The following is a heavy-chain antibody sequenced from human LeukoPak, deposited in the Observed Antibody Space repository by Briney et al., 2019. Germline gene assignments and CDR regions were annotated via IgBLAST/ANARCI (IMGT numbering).Heavy chain of an antibody. CDR3: ARASYSSGWYWD. CDR2: MNPNSGNT. V-gene: IGHV1-8*01. D-gene: IGHD6-19*01. J-gene: IGHJ4*01. Sequence: ASVKVSCKASGYTFTSYDINSVRQATGQGLEWMGWMNPNSGNTGYAQKFQGRVTMTRNTSISTAYMELSSLRSEDTAVYYCARASYSSGWYWDGGHRTLVTVSS. CDR1: GYTFTSYD.